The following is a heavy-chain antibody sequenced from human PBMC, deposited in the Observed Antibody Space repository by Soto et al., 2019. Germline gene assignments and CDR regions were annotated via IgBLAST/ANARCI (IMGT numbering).Heavy chain of an antibody. Sequence: GCSPRLSSAASGLTFCDYAMGWVRQAPGEGLEWVSAISGGGGTTYYADAVQGRFTVSRDNSKNTLFLQMSSLRVEDTALYYCVKDSGTSSGWHFWGQGTLVTVPS. D-gene: IGHD6-25*01. CDR3: VKDSGTSSGWHF. J-gene: IGHJ4*02. CDR2: ISGGGGTT. CDR1: GLTFCDYA. V-gene: IGHV3-23*01.